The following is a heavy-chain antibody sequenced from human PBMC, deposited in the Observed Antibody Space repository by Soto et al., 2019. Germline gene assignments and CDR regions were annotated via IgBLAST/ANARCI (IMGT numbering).Heavy chain of an antibody. Sequence: QVQLVESGGGVVQPGRSLRLSCAASAFTFSSYAMHWVRQAPGKGLEWVALISYDGSNKYYADSVKGRFTISRDNSNNTLYLQMNSLRAEDTAVDYCATDISSSYSASDFWGQGTMVTVSS. J-gene: IGHJ3*01. CDR1: AFTFSSYA. CDR3: ATDISSSYSASDF. D-gene: IGHD6-13*01. CDR2: ISYDGSNK. V-gene: IGHV3-30*03.